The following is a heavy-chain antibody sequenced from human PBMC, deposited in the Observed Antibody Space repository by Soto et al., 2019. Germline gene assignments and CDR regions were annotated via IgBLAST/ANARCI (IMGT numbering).Heavy chain of an antibody. V-gene: IGHV1-69*13. Sequence: ASVKVSCKASGGTFSSYAISWVRQAPGQGLEWMGGIIPIFGTANYAQKFQGRVTITADESTSTAYMELSSLRSEDTAVYYCARGKYSTDDYYCSSTSCYAFDIWGQGTMVTVSS. J-gene: IGHJ3*02. CDR1: GGTFSSYA. CDR3: ARGKYSTDDYYCSSTSCYAFDI. D-gene: IGHD2-2*01. CDR2: IIPIFGTA.